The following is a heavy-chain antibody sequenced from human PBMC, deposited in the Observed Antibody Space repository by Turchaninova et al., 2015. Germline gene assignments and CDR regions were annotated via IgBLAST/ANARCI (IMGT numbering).Heavy chain of an antibody. CDR2: IAPSGTT. CDR1: GYSISNGYY. CDR3: ARSYDYGDYRLYYYYYMDV. Sequence: QVQLQESGPGLVKPSETLSLTCAVSGYSISNGYYWGWIRQPPGGGLERVGPIAPSGTTYYNPSLQSRLPLSVDKSKNQFSLKLTSVTAADTAVYYCARSYDYGDYRLYYYYYMDVWGKGTTVTVSS. V-gene: IGHV4-38-2*01. J-gene: IGHJ6*03. D-gene: IGHD4-17*01.